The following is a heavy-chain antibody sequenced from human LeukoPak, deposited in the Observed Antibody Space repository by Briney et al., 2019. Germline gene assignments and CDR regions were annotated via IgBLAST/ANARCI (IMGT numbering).Heavy chain of an antibody. CDR2: FAYSGTS. J-gene: IGHJ4*02. D-gene: IGHD2-21*01. V-gene: IGHV4-59*08. CDR3: AMHGGDWTFAS. CDR1: GTSISSYY. Sequence: PSETLSLTCTVPGTSISSYYWSWIRQPPGKGLEWIAYFAYSGTSNYNPSLKSRVTFSVDTSKNQFSLKLSSVTAADTAVYYCAMHGGDWTFASWGQGTLVTVSS.